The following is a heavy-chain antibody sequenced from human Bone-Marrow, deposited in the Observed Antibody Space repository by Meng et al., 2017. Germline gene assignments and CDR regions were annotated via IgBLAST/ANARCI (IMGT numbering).Heavy chain of an antibody. V-gene: IGHV3-21*01. J-gene: IGHJ4*02. Sequence: VEVCVSGGARVKAGGSSRRSCAGSGFTFSSYSMNWVRQAPGKGLEWVSSISRSSSYIYYADSVKGRFTISRDNAKNSLYLQMNSLRAEDTAVYYCARLGRRGYDDYWGQGTLVTVSS. D-gene: IGHD5-12*01. CDR1: GFTFSSYS. CDR2: ISRSSSYI. CDR3: ARLGRRGYDDY.